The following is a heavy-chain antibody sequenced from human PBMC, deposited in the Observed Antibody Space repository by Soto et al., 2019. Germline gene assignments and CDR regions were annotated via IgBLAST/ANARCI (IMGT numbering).Heavy chain of an antibody. CDR3: ARGVLH. CDR2: ISYSGST. J-gene: IGHJ4*01. V-gene: IGHV4-31*03. Sequence: QVQLQESGPGLVQPSQTLSLTCTVSGGSISSGGYYWSWIRQHPGTGLEWIGHISYSGSTYYNTSLXSXXTMSVETSRNPFSLIVTSVTAADTAVYYCARGVLHWGQGTLVTVSS. CDR1: GGSISSGGYY.